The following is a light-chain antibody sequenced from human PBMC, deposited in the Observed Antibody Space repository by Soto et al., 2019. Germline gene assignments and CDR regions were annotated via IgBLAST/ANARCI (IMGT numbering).Light chain of an antibody. CDR2: DAS. CDR1: QSVTSNY. V-gene: IGKV3-11*01. J-gene: IGKJ5*01. CDR3: QQRSNWPIT. Sequence: IDLTQSPATLSLSPWDRATLSCEASQSVTSNYLAWYQQKPGQAPRLLIYDASNRATGIPARFSGSGSGTDFTLTISSLEPEDFAVYYCQQRSNWPITFGQGTRLEIK.